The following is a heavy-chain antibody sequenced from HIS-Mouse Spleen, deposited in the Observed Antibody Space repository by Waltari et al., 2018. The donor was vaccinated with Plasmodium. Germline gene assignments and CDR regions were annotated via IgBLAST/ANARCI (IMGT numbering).Heavy chain of an antibody. D-gene: IGHD5-18*01. V-gene: IGHV4-59*08. CDR1: GGSISRYY. Sequence: QVQLQESGPGLVKPSETLSLTCTVSGGSISRYYWSWIRQPPGKGLEWIGYIYYSGRTNHNPSLKSRVTISVDTSKNQFSLKLSSVTAADTAVYYCARLRYSYGYFDYWGQGTLVTVSS. CDR3: ARLRYSYGYFDY. J-gene: IGHJ4*02. CDR2: IYYSGRT.